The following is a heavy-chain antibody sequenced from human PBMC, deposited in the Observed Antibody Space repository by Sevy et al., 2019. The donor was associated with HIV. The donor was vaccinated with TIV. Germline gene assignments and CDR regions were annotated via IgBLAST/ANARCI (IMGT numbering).Heavy chain of an antibody. J-gene: IGHJ3*02. D-gene: IGHD1-20*01. CDR3: ARQGSRYNWNQGAAFDI. CDR2: IYYSGST. CDR1: GGSISSSSYY. V-gene: IGHV4-39*01. Sequence: SETLSLTCTVSGGSISSSSYYWGWIRQPPGKGLEWIGSIYYSGSTYYNPSLKSRVTISVDTSKNQFSLKLSSVTAADTAVYYCARQGSRYNWNQGAAFDIWGQGTMVTVSS.